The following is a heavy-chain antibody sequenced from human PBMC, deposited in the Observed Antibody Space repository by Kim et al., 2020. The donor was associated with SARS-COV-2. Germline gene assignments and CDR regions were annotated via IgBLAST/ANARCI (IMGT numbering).Heavy chain of an antibody. V-gene: IGHV3-23*01. J-gene: IGHJ5*02. CDR3: AKELWGIEQTIGEDFFDA. D-gene: IGHD3-16*01. Sequence: GGSLRLSCVASGFTFNTYTMNWVRQAPGKGLEWVSGISGGGGSTYYADSVKGRFTISRDSSKNTLYLQMNSLRVEDTAVYYCAKELWGIEQTIGEDFFDAWGQGTPVTVSS. CDR2: ISGGGGST. CDR1: GFTFNTYT.